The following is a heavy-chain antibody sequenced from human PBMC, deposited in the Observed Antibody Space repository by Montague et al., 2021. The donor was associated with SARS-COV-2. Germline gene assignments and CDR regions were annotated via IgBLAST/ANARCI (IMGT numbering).Heavy chain of an antibody. D-gene: IGHD3-22*01. CDR1: GGSFSDDY. J-gene: IGHJ4*02. Sequence: SETLSLTCAVYGGSFSDDYWSWIRQPPGKGLEWIGEVSHRGTSNYNPSLKSRGSISVDTSKNQFSLYLSSVTAADTAVYYCARGRQHFNMIVVVMAGGEYYFDYWGQGTLVTVSS. CDR2: VSHRGTS. V-gene: IGHV4-34*01. CDR3: ARGRQHFNMIVVVMAGGEYYFDY.